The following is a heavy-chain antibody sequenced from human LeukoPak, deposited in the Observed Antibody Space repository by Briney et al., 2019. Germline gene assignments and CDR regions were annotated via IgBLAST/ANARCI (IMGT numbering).Heavy chain of an antibody. J-gene: IGHJ4*02. CDR2: ISYDGSNK. CDR3: AREKVVPAATPFDY. CDR1: GFTFSSYA. D-gene: IGHD2-2*01. Sequence: GGSLRLSCAASGFTFSSYAMHWVRQAPGKGLEWVAVISYDGSNKYYADSVKGRFTISRDNSKNTLYLQMNSPRAEDTAVYYCAREKVVPAATPFDYWGQGTLVTVSS. V-gene: IGHV3-30*04.